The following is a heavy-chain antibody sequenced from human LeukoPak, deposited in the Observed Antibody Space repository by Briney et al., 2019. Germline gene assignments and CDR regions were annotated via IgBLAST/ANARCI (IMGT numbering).Heavy chain of an antibody. CDR1: GGSFSSYA. CDR3: ARARIAVAGTGDY. J-gene: IGHJ4*02. D-gene: IGHD6-19*01. V-gene: IGHV1-69*04. Sequence: SVKVSCKASGGSFSSYAISWVRQTPGRGLEWTGRIIPILGIANYAQKFQGRVTITADKSTSTAYMELSSLRSEDTAVYYCARARIAVAGTGDYWGQGTLVTVSS. CDR2: IIPILGIA.